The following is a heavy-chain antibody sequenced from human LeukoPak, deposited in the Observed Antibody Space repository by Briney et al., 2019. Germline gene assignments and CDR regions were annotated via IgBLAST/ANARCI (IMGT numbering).Heavy chain of an antibody. J-gene: IGHJ4*02. CDR1: GYTFTSYA. CDR2: INPNSGGT. V-gene: IGHV1-2*04. CDR3: ARAPYYDSSGPDFDY. D-gene: IGHD3-22*01. Sequence: ASVKVSCKASGYTFTSYAMHWVRQAPGQRLEWMGWINPNSGGTNYAQKFQGWVTMTRDTSISTAYMELSRLRSDDTAVYYCARAPYYDSSGPDFDYWGQGTLVTVSS.